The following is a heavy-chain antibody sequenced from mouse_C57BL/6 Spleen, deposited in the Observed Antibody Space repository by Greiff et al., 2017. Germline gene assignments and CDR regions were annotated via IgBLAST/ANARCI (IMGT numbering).Heavy chain of an antibody. CDR2: IRSKSNNYAT. Sequence: EVQLVESGGGLVKPKGSLKLSCAASGFSFNTYAMNWVRQAPGKGLEWVARIRSKSNNYATYYADSVKDRFTISRDDSESMLYLRMNNLKTEDTAMYYCVIHGRRYFDVWGTGTTVTVSS. J-gene: IGHJ1*03. CDR1: GFSFNTYA. V-gene: IGHV10-1*01. CDR3: VIHGRRYFDV.